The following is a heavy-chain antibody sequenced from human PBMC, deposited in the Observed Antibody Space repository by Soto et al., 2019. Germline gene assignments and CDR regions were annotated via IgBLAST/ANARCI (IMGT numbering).Heavy chain of an antibody. CDR1: SGSISSFY. V-gene: IGHV4-59*01. Sequence: SETLSLTCTVSSGSISSFYWSWFRQPPGKGLEWIGYIYYNGSTNYNPSLKSRVTISVDTSKNQFSLKLRSVTAADTAVYYCARDLNYYFDYWGQGTLVTVSS. J-gene: IGHJ4*02. CDR2: IYYNGST. D-gene: IGHD1-20*01. CDR3: ARDLNYYFDY.